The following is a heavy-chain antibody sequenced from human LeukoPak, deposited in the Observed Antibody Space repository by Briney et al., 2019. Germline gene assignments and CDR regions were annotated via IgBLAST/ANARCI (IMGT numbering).Heavy chain of an antibody. Sequence: GGSLRLSCAASGFTFSSYAMHWVRQAPGKGLGWVAVISYDGSNKYYADSVKGRFTISRDNSKNTLYLQMNSLRAEDTAVYYCARDPYGSGSYYYYYYYGMDVWGKGTTVTVSS. J-gene: IGHJ6*04. CDR1: GFTFSSYA. D-gene: IGHD3-10*01. CDR2: ISYDGSNK. CDR3: ARDPYGSGSYYYYYYYGMDV. V-gene: IGHV3-30*04.